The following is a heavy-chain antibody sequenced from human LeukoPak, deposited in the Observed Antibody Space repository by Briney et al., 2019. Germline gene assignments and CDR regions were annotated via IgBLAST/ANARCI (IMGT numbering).Heavy chain of an antibody. CDR1: GFTFSSYA. J-gene: IGHJ1*01. D-gene: IGHD3-22*01. Sequence: GGSLRLSCAASGFTFSSYAMHWVRKAPGKGLEWVAVISYDGSNKYYADSVKGRFTISRDNSKNTLYLQMNSLRAEDTAVYYCARDRDDSSGYYGYFQHWGQGTLVTVSS. CDR2: ISYDGSNK. CDR3: ARDRDDSSGYYGYFQH. V-gene: IGHV3-30*01.